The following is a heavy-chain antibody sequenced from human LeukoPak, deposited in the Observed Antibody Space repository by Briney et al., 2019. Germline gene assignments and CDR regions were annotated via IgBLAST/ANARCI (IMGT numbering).Heavy chain of an antibody. D-gene: IGHD5-18*01. J-gene: IGHJ4*02. Sequence: ASVKVSCKASGCTFTSYYMHWVRQAPGQGLEWMGIINPSGGSTSYAQKFQGRVTMTRDTSTSAVYMELSSLRSEDTAVYYCARDMYSYTTYFDYWGQGTLVTVSS. CDR3: ARDMYSYTTYFDY. CDR2: INPSGGST. CDR1: GCTFTSYY. V-gene: IGHV1-46*01.